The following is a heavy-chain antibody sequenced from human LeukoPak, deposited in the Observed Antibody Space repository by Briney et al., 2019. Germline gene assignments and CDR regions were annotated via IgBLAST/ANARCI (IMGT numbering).Heavy chain of an antibody. V-gene: IGHV4-30-4*01. J-gene: IGHJ3*02. Sequence: SETLSLTCTVSGGSISSGDYYWSWIRQPPGKGLEWIGYIYYSGSTYYNPSLKSRVTISVDTSKNQFSLKLSSVTAADTAVYYCAKEGHMNAFDIWGQGTMVTVSS. CDR1: GGSISSGDYY. CDR3: AKEGHMNAFDI. CDR2: IYYSGST.